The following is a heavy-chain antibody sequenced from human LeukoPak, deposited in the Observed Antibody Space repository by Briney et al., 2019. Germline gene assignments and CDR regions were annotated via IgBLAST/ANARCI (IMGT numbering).Heavy chain of an antibody. Sequence: GGSLGLSCAASGFIFSSYGMHWVRQAPGKGLEWVAVISYDGNKRYYEESVKGRFTISRDNSKTTLYLEIDSLSAEDTAVYYCARDRGGWYKDAFDIWGQGTMVTVSS. D-gene: IGHD6-19*01. V-gene: IGHV3-30*03. CDR1: GFIFSSYG. CDR3: ARDRGGWYKDAFDI. J-gene: IGHJ3*02. CDR2: ISYDGNKR.